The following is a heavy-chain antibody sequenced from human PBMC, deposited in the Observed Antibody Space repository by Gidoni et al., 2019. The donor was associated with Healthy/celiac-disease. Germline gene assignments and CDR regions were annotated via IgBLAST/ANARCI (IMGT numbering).Heavy chain of an antibody. V-gene: IGHV3-48*03. D-gene: IGHD2-15*01. CDR2: ISRSGSTI. CDR3: ASPILLIYS. Sequence: EVQLVESGGGLVQPGGSLRLSCAAPGFTFSSYEMNWGRQAPGKGMEWVSYISRSGSTIYYADSVKGRFTISRDNAKNSLYLQMNSLRAEDTAVYYCASPILLIYSWGQGTMVTVSS. CDR1: GFTFSSYE. J-gene: IGHJ3*01.